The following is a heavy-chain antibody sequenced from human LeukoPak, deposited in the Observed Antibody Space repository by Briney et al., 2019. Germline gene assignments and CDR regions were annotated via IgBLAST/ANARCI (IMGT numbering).Heavy chain of an antibody. CDR3: ARDGSSGYSSAHFDC. D-gene: IGHD6-19*01. J-gene: IGHJ4*02. CDR1: GYTFTSYG. V-gene: IGHV1-18*01. CDR2: ISAYNGNT. Sequence: ASVKVSCKASGYTFTSYGISWVRQAPGQGLEWMGWISAYNGNTNYAQKFRDRVTMTTDTSTNTAYMELRSLRSDDTAVYYCARDGSSGYSSAHFDCWGQGTLVTVSS.